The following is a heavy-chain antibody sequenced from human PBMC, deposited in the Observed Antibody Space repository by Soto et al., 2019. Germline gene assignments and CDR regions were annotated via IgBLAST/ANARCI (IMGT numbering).Heavy chain of an antibody. D-gene: IGHD5-12*01. Sequence: GGSLRLSCAASGFTFSDYYMSWIRQAPGKGLEWVSYISSSSSYTNYADSVKGRFTISRDNAKNSLYLQMNSLRAEDTAVYYCAKATTGLPPSFDYWGQGTLVTVSS. V-gene: IGHV3-11*06. CDR2: ISSSSSYT. J-gene: IGHJ4*02. CDR3: AKATTGLPPSFDY. CDR1: GFTFSDYY.